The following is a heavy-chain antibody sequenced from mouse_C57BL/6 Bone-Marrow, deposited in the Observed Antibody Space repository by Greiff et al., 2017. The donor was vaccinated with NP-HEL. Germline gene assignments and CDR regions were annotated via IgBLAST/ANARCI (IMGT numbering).Heavy chain of an antibody. CDR3: TPPPLDS. V-gene: IGHV14-4*01. J-gene: IGHJ2*01. CDR1: GFNIKDDY. Sequence: VQLQQSGAELVRPGASVKLSCTASGFNIKDDYMHWVKQRPEQGLEWIGWIDPENGDTEYASKFQGKATITADTSSNTAYLQLSSLTSEDTAVYYCTPPPLDSWGQGTTLTVSS. CDR2: IDPENGDT.